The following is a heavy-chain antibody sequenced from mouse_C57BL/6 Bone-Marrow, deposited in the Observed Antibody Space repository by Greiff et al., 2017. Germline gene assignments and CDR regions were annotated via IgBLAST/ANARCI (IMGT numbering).Heavy chain of an antibody. D-gene: IGHD2-3*01. CDR3: VRQRWLLRVYAMDY. J-gene: IGHJ4*01. CDR1: GFSFNTYA. Sequence: EVQRVESGGGLVQPKGSLKLSCAASGFSFNTYAMNWVRQAPGKGLEWVARIRSKSNNYATYYADSVKDRFTISRDDSESMLYLQMNNLKTEDTAMYYCVRQRWLLRVYAMDYWGQGTSVTVSS. CDR2: IRSKSNNYAT. V-gene: IGHV10-1*01.